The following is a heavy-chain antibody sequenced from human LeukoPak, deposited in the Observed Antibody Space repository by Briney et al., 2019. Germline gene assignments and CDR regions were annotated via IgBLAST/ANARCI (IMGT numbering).Heavy chain of an antibody. J-gene: IGHJ3*02. CDR2: ISAYNGNT. CDR3: ARAYCGGDCYISSVIYAFDI. Sequence: ASVKVSCKASGYTFTSYGISWVRQAPGQGLEWMGWISAYNGNTNYAQKLQGRVNMTTDTSTSTAYMELRSLRSDDTAVYYCARAYCGGDCYISSVIYAFDIWGQGTMVTVSS. D-gene: IGHD2-21*01. CDR1: GYTFTSYG. V-gene: IGHV1-18*01.